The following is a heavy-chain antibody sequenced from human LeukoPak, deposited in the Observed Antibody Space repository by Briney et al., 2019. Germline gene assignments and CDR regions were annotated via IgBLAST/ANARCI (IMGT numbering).Heavy chain of an antibody. J-gene: IGHJ3*02. CDR1: GFTFRSYE. V-gene: IGHV3-48*03. CDR2: IRSSGSNM. Sequence: GGSLRLSCAASGFTFRSYEMIWVRQAPGKGLEWIAYIRSSGSNMYYADSVRGRFSISRDNAKDSLYLQMNSLRAEDTAIYYCARDGLSGDQAFDAFDIWGQGTMVTVSS. D-gene: IGHD1-26*01. CDR3: ARDGLSGDQAFDAFDI.